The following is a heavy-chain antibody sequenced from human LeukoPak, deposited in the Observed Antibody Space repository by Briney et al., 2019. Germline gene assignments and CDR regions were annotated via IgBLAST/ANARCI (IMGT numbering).Heavy chain of an antibody. V-gene: IGHV1-18*01. J-gene: IGHJ4*02. CDR1: GYTFTSYG. CDR2: IGAYNGNT. D-gene: IGHD6-19*01. Sequence: GASVKVSCKASGYTFTSYGISWVRQAPGQGLEWMGWIGAYNGNTNYAQKLQGRVTMTTDTSTSTAYMELRSLRSDDTAVYYCARFHSSGWFYYFDYWGQGTLVTVSS. CDR3: ARFHSSGWFYYFDY.